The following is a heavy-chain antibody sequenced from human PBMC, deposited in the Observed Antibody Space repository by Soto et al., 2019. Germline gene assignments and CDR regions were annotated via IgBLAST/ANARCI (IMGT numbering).Heavy chain of an antibody. CDR1: GFTFSSYA. V-gene: IGHV3-23*01. D-gene: IGHD3-16*01. CDR2: ISGSGGST. Sequence: GGSLRLSCAASGFTFSSYAMSWVRQAPGKGLEWVSAISGSGGSTYYADSVKGRFTISRDNSKNTLYLQMNSLRAEDTAVYYCAKAPTDYVKTFGDYWGQGTLVTVSS. CDR3: AKAPTDYVKTFGDY. J-gene: IGHJ4*02.